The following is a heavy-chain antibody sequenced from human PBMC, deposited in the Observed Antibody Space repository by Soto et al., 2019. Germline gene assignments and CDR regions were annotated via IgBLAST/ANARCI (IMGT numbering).Heavy chain of an antibody. CDR2: ISYDGSNK. Sequence: QVQLVESGGGVVQPGRSLRLPCAASGFTFSSYGMHWVRQAPGKGLEWVAVISYDGSNKYYADSVKGRFTISRDNSKNTLYLQMNSLRAEDTAVYYCAKAYSSTSVGYFDYWGQGTLVTVSS. J-gene: IGHJ4*02. D-gene: IGHD2-2*01. V-gene: IGHV3-30*18. CDR1: GFTFSSYG. CDR3: AKAYSSTSVGYFDY.